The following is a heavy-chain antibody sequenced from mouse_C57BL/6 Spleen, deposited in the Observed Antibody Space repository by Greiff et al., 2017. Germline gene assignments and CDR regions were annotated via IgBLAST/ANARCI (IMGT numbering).Heavy chain of an antibody. J-gene: IGHJ4*01. CDR3: ARRKGSSYYAMDY. D-gene: IGHD1-1*01. CDR1: GYTFTSYW. CDR2: IDPSDSYT. Sequence: QVQLKQPGAELVKPGASVKLSCKASGYTFTSYWMQWVKQRPGQGLEWIGEIDPSDSYTNYNQKFKGKATLTVDTSSSTAYMQLSSLTSEDSAVYYCARRKGSSYYAMDYWGQGTSVTVSS. V-gene: IGHV1-50*01.